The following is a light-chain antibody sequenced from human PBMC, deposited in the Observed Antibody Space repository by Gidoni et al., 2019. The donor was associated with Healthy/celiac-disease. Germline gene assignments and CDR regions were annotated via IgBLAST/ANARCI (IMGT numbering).Light chain of an antibody. Sequence: QSALTKPASVSGSPGQSITIPCTGTSSDVGGYNYVSWYQQPPGKAPKLMIYEVSNRPSGVSNRFSGSKSGNTASLTISGLQAEDEADYYCSSYTSSSRVFGGGTKLTVL. V-gene: IGLV2-14*01. CDR3: SSYTSSSRV. J-gene: IGLJ2*01. CDR2: EVS. CDR1: SSDVGGYNY.